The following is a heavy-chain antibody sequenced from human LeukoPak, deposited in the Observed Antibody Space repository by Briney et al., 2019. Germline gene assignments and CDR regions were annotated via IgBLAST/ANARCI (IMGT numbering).Heavy chain of an antibody. Sequence: GGSLRLSCAASGFTFSSYSMNWVRQAPGKGLEWVSSISSSSSYIYYADSVKGRFTISRDNAKNSLYLQMNSPRAEDTAVYYCARCYYDSSGYLLHRLFDYWGRGTLVTVSS. CDR3: ARCYYDSSGYLLHRLFDY. CDR2: ISSSSSYI. CDR1: GFTFSSYS. D-gene: IGHD3-22*01. V-gene: IGHV3-21*01. J-gene: IGHJ4*02.